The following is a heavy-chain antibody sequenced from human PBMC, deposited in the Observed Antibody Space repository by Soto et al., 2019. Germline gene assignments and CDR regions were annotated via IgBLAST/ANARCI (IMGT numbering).Heavy chain of an antibody. J-gene: IGHJ4*02. CDR3: ARSPGVFDY. V-gene: IGHV1-69*06. CDR2: IVPVFGSA. D-gene: IGHD3-10*01. CDR1: GGTFSSLA. Sequence: QVQLVQSGAEVKKPGSSVKVSCKASGGTFSSLAISWVRQAPGQGLEWLGGIVPVFGSAHYAQKFQDRVTITADKDTSTSSMELSSLRSEDTAVYYCARSPGVFDYWGQGTLVAVST.